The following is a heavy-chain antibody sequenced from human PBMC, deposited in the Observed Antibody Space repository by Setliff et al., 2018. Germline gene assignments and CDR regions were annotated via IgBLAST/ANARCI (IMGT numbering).Heavy chain of an antibody. V-gene: IGHV1-46*01. J-gene: IGHJ5*02. D-gene: IGHD1-7*01. CDR1: GYAFSSYY. CDR2: INTGGGSA. CDR3: ARDQFRNSGGLYS. Sequence: ASVKVSCKASGYAFSSYYMYWVRQAPGQGLDWMGTINTGGGSASIVDQFRGRVTMTRDTSTSTIYLELTSLRSDDTAVYYCARDQFRNSGGLYSWGQGTLVTVSS.